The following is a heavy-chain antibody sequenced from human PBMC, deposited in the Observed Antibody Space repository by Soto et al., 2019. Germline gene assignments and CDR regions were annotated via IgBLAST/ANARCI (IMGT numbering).Heavy chain of an antibody. D-gene: IGHD5-12*01. J-gene: IGHJ4*02. CDR1: GFSLTTRGVS. CDR2: IYWDDDK. Sequence: ESGPTLVNPTQTVTLTCTFSGFSLTTRGVSVGWIRQPPGKALEWLALIYWDDDKDYNPSLIGRLTISKDTSKNQVVLTMTNMDPVDTATYYCARTKRRDGYNLLDYWGQGTLVTVSS. V-gene: IGHV2-5*02. CDR3: ARTKRRDGYNLLDY.